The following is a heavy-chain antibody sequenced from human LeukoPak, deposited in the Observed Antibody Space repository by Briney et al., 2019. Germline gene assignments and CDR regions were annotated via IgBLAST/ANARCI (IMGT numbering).Heavy chain of an antibody. CDR3: ARERPPPGYYYDSSGYAVGLDY. D-gene: IGHD3-22*01. J-gene: IGHJ4*02. V-gene: IGHV3-48*03. Sequence: GGSLRLSCAASGFTFSSYEMNWVRQAPGKGLDWISYISSSGSTVYYADSVKGRFTISRDNAKNSLYLQMNSLRAEDTAVYYCARERPPPGYYYDSSGYAVGLDYWGQGTLVTVSS. CDR1: GFTFSSYE. CDR2: ISSSGSTV.